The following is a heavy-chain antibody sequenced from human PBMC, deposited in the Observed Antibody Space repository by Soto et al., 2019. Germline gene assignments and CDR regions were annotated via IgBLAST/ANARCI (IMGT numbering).Heavy chain of an antibody. V-gene: IGHV3-48*03. CDR2: ISSSGSTI. CDR3: ARSWGVLRYFDWLDY. D-gene: IGHD3-9*01. Sequence: PGGSLRLSCAASGFTFSSYEMNWVRQAPGKGLEWVSYISSSGSTIYYADSVKGRFTISRDNAKNSLYLQMNSLRAEDTAVYYCARSWGVLRYFDWLDYWGQGTLVTVSS. CDR1: GFTFSSYE. J-gene: IGHJ4*02.